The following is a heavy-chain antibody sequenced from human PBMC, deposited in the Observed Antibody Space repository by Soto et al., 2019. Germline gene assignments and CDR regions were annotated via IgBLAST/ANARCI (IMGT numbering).Heavy chain of an antibody. J-gene: IGHJ6*02. CDR1: GGSVSSSSFL. Sequence: AETLSLTCTVSGGSVSSSSFLWGWIRQSPGKELEWIGSIYYSGTTYYNPSLKSRVTISVDTSKNQFSLKLSSMTAADTAVYYCARGAAARPPFVSYYPYYGMDVWGQGTTVTVSS. D-gene: IGHD6-6*01. CDR2: IYYSGTT. CDR3: ARGAAARPPFVSYYPYYGMDV. V-gene: IGHV4-39*07.